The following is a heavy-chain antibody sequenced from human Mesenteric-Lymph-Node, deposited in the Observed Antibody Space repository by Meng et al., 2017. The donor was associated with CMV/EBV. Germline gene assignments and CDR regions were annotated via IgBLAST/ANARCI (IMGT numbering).Heavy chain of an antibody. V-gene: IGHV3-21*01. CDR3: ARDAGHCVSASCFTTGNYYYGMDV. J-gene: IGHJ6*02. Sequence: GGSLRLSCAVSGFTFSTYWMHWVRQAPGKGLEWVSSISSTSSYIYQPDSVKGRFTISRDNAKNSLYLQINSLRAEDTAVYYCARDAGHCVSASCFTTGNYYYGMDVWGQGTTVTVSS. D-gene: IGHD2-2*01. CDR1: GFTFSTYW. CDR2: ISSTSSYI.